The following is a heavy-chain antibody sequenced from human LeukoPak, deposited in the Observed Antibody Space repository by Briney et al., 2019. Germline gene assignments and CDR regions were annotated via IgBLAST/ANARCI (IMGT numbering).Heavy chain of an antibody. D-gene: IGHD1-26*01. J-gene: IGHJ4*02. Sequence: GGSLRLSCAASGFTFSSYWMSWVRQAPGKGLEWVANIKQDGSEKYYVDSVKGRFTISRDNAKNSLYLQMNSLRAEDTAVYYCARGRGSCYDRYYFDYWGQGTLVTVSS. CDR1: GFTFSSYW. V-gene: IGHV3-7*01. CDR2: IKQDGSEK. CDR3: ARGRGSCYDRYYFDY.